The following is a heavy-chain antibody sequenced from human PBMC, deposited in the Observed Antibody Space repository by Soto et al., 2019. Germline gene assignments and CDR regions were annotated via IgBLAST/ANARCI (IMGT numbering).Heavy chain of an antibody. CDR1: GSSISSYY. CDR2: IYYTGST. Sequence: KHSPTLSLTCSVSGSSISSYYWSWIRQPPGKGREWIGYIYYTGSTNYNPSLKSRVTMSVDTSKNQFSLKLNSVTAADTAVYYCARHNPQHTILDYWGQGTLVTVSS. D-gene: IGHD3-3*01. J-gene: IGHJ4*02. CDR3: ARHNPQHTILDY. V-gene: IGHV4-59*08.